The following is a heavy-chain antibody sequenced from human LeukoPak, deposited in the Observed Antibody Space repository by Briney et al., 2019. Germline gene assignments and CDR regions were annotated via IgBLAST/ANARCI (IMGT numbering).Heavy chain of an antibody. CDR1: GDSVSSNSAA. V-gene: IGHV6-1*01. CDR2: TYYRSKWHN. CDR3: AGDPGGDIVGATYFDY. Sequence: SQTLSLTCAISGDSVSSNSAAWNWIRQSPSRGLEWLGRTYYRSKWHNDYAVSVKSRITINPDTSKNQFSLQLNSVTPEDTAVYYCAGDPGGDIVGATYFDYWGQGTLVTVSS. J-gene: IGHJ4*02. D-gene: IGHD1-26*01.